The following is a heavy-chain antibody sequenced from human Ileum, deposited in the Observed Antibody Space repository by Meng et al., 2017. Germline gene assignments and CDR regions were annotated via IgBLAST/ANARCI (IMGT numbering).Heavy chain of an antibody. D-gene: IGHD3-9*01. CDR2: MHFSGTT. J-gene: IGHJ5*02. V-gene: IGHV4-39*07. CDR1: VDSIGSGDSY. CDR3: AKSNALTGMS. Sequence: GSLRLSCTVSVDSIGSGDSYWAWIRQPPGKGLEWIGSMHFSGTTYHNPSLKSRVTISIDTSKNQFSLKLSSVTAADTAVYYCAKSNALTGMSWGQGTLVTVSS.